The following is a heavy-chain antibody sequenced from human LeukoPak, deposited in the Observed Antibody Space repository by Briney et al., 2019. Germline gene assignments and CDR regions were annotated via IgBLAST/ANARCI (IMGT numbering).Heavy chain of an antibody. CDR1: GFTFSSYA. CDR3: AKDGGAAITMVRGVIDY. D-gene: IGHD3-10*01. V-gene: IGHV3-30*02. CDR2: IRYDGSNK. J-gene: IGHJ4*02. Sequence: PGGSLRLSCAASGFTFSSYAMSWVRQAPGKGLEWVAFIRYDGSNKYYADSVKGRFTISRDNSKSTLYLQMNSLRAEDTAVYYCAKDGGAAITMVRGVIDYWGQGTLVTVSS.